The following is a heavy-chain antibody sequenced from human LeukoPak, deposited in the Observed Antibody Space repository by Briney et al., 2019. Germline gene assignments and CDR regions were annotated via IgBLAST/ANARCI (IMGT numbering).Heavy chain of an antibody. Sequence: SETLSLTCAVYGASLSNYYWSWIRQPPGKGLEWIGEITHDGRINYSPSLRGRVTISEDTSKSQFSLKLRSVTAADTAVYYCAPIYVDCSDFDHWGQGTLVTVSS. J-gene: IGHJ4*02. D-gene: IGHD4-17*01. CDR2: ITHDGRI. CDR3: APIYVDCSDFDH. V-gene: IGHV4-34*01. CDR1: GASLSNYY.